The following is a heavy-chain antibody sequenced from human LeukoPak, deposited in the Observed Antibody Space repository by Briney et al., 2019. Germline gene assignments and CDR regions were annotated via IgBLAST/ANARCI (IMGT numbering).Heavy chain of an antibody. CDR3: ARSDSSGYNDAFDI. Sequence: SETLSLTCTVSGGSISSYYWSWIRQPPGKGLEWIGYIYYSGSTSYNPSLKSRVTISVDTSKNQFSLKLSSVTAADTAVYYCARSDSSGYNDAFDIWGQGTMVTVSS. D-gene: IGHD3-22*01. CDR2: IYYSGST. J-gene: IGHJ3*02. V-gene: IGHV4-59*01. CDR1: GGSISSYY.